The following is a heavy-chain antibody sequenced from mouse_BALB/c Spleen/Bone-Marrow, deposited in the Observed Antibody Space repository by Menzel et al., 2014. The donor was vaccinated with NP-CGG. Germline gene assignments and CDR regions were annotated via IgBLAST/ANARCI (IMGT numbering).Heavy chain of an antibody. CDR2: IYPGSGNT. Sequence: VHLVESGTELVRPGTSVKISCKASGYAFTNYWLGWVKQRPGHGLEWIGDIYPGSGNTYYNEKFKGKATLTADKSSSTAYMQLSGLTSEDSAVYFCTRRRSLDYWGQGTPLTVSS. CDR1: GYAFTNYW. V-gene: IGHV1-63*01. CDR3: TRRRSLDY. J-gene: IGHJ2*01.